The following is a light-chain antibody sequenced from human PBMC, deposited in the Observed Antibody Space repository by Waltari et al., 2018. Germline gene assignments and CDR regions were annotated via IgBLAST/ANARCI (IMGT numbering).Light chain of an antibody. CDR2: GTS. V-gene: IGLV1-40*01. Sequence: QSGLTQPPSVSGAPGQRVPISCPGRSPNMRRGYDVTWDQLLPGTAPKLLIYGTSNRPSGVPDRFSGSKSGTSASLAITGLQAEDEAGYYCQSYDSSLSGSVFGGGTKLTVL. CDR1: SPNMRRGYD. CDR3: QSYDSSLSGSV. J-gene: IGLJ2*01.